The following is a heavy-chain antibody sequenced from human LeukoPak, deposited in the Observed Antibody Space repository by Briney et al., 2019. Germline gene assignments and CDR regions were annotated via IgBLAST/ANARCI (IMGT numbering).Heavy chain of an antibody. V-gene: IGHV1-69*13. Sequence: SVKVSCKASGGTFSSYAISWVRHAPGQGLEWMGGIIPIFGTANYAQKFQGRVTITADESTSTAYMELSSLRSEDTAVYYCARDSILPNCGGDCYPRYYFDYWGQGTLVTVSS. CDR3: ARDSILPNCGGDCYPRYYFDY. CDR1: GGTFSSYA. J-gene: IGHJ4*02. D-gene: IGHD2-21*02. CDR2: IIPIFGTA.